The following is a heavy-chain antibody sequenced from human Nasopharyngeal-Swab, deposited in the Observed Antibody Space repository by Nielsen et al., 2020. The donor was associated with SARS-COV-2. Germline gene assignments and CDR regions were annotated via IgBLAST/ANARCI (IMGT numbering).Heavy chain of an antibody. J-gene: IGHJ6*02. CDR3: ARGYYDFWSGYYEYYYGMDV. CDR2: IYYSGST. D-gene: IGHD3-3*01. Sequence: SETLSLPCTVSGGSISSYYWSWIRQPPGKGLEWIGYIYYSGSTHYNPSLKSRVTISVDTSKNQFPLKLSSVTAADTAVYYCARGYYDFWSGYYEYYYGMDVWGQGTTVTVSS. V-gene: IGHV4-59*01. CDR1: GGSISSYY.